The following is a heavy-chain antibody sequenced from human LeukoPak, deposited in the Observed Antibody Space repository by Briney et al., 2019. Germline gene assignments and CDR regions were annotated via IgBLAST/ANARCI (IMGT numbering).Heavy chain of an antibody. CDR2: INPNSGGT. V-gene: IGHV1-2*02. CDR3: ARHDYGDYVGYFDY. D-gene: IGHD4-17*01. J-gene: IGHJ4*02. CDR1: GYTFTGYY. Sequence: ASVKVSCKASGYTFTGYYMHWVRQAPGQGLEWMGWINPNSGGTNYAQKFQGRVTMTRDTSISTAYMELSRLRCDDTAVYYCARHDYGDYVGYFDYWGQGALVTVSS.